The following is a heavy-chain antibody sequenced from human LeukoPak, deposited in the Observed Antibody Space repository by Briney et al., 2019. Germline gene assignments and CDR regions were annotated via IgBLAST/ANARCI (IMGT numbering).Heavy chain of an antibody. Sequence: PGGSLRLSCAASGFTFSSYSMNWVRQAPGKGLEWVSSISSSGSYIYYADSVKGRFTISRDNAKNPLYLQMNSLRAEDTAVYYCARDFTIFGYFDYWGQGTLVTVSS. CDR3: ARDFTIFGYFDY. CDR2: ISSSGSYI. J-gene: IGHJ4*02. V-gene: IGHV3-21*01. CDR1: GFTFSSYS. D-gene: IGHD3-3*01.